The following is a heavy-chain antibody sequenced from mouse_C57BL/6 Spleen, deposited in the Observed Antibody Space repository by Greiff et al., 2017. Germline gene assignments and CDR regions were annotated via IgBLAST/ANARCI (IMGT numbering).Heavy chain of an antibody. CDR2: IDPETGGT. CDR3: TRSSLLWDY. D-gene: IGHD2-1*01. J-gene: IGHJ2*01. CDR1: GYTFTDYE. Sequence: QVQLQQSGAELVRPGASVTLSCKASGYTFTDYEMHWVKQTPVHGLEWIGAIDPETGGTAYNQKFKGKAILTADKSSSTAYMALRSLTSEDSAVYYCTRSSLLWDYWGQGTTLTVSS. V-gene: IGHV1-15*01.